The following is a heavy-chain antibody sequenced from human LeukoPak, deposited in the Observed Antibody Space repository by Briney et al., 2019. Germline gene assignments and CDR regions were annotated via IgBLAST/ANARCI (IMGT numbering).Heavy chain of an antibody. CDR2: IYYSGST. CDR1: GGSISIYY. Sequence: SETLSLTCTVSGGSISIYYWSWIRQPPGKGLEWIGYIYYSGSTNYNPSLKSRVTISVDTSKNQFSLKLSSVTAADTAVYYCARHSSAARPYYYGMDVWGQGTSVTVSS. J-gene: IGHJ6*02. V-gene: IGHV4-59*08. D-gene: IGHD6-6*01. CDR3: ARHSSAARPYYYGMDV.